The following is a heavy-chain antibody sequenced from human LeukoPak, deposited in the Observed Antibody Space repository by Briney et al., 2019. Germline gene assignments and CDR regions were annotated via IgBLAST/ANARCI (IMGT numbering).Heavy chain of an antibody. CDR2: IKQDGSEK. V-gene: IGHV3-7*03. CDR1: GFTFSNYW. Sequence: GGSLRLSCAASGFTFSNYWMIWVRQAPGKGLEWVANIKQDGSEKYYVDSVKGRFTISRDNAKNSLYLQMNSLRAEDTAVYYCAREDYYYDSSGYDGGDYWGQGTLVTVSS. CDR3: AREDYYYDSSGYDGGDY. J-gene: IGHJ4*02. D-gene: IGHD3-22*01.